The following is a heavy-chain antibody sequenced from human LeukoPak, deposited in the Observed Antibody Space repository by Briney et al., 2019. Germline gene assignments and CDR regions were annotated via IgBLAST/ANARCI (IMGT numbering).Heavy chain of an antibody. Sequence: SETLSLTCTVSGGSISSYYWSWIRQPPGKGLEWIGYIYYSGSTNYNPSLKSRVTISVDTSKNQFSLKLSSVTAADTAVYYCASQHCSSTSCKRYGMDVWGQGTTVTVSS. D-gene: IGHD2-2*01. CDR3: ASQHCSSTSCKRYGMDV. J-gene: IGHJ6*02. V-gene: IGHV4-59*08. CDR1: GGSISSYY. CDR2: IYYSGST.